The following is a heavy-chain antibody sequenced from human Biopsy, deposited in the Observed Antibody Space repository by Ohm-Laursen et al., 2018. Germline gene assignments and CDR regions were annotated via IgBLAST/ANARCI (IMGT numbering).Heavy chain of an antibody. V-gene: IGHV3-21*01. CDR1: GFSVSSYD. D-gene: IGHD6-6*01. Sequence: SLRPSYAASGFSVSSYDMNWVRQAPGKGLEWISYISETSSHIYDADSVRGRFTVARDIAKNSLYLQLNSLRVEDTAVYYCARDSSRRAREGGMDVWGQGTTVTVSS. CDR3: ARDSSRRAREGGMDV. CDR2: ISETSSHI. J-gene: IGHJ6*02.